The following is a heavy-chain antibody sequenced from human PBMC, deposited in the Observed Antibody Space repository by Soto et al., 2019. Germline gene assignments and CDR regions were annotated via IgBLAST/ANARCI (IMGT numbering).Heavy chain of an antibody. CDR3: ARARGHCSSTSCRTYYYYYGMDV. CDR2: INPSGGST. V-gene: IGHV1-46*01. Sequence: ASVKVSCKASGYTFTSYYMHWVRQAPGQGLEWMGIINPSGGSTSYAQKFQGRVTITTDTSTSTAYMELSSLRSEDTAVYYCARARGHCSSTSCRTYYYYYGMDVWGQGTTVTVSS. J-gene: IGHJ6*02. D-gene: IGHD2-2*01. CDR1: GYTFTSYY.